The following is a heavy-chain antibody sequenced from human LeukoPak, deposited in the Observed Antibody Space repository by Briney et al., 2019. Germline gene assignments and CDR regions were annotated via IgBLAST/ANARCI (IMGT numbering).Heavy chain of an antibody. D-gene: IGHD2-2*01. V-gene: IGHV1-2*02. J-gene: IGHJ5*02. CDR3: ARAGIPAAVFDNGDNWFDP. Sequence: GASVKVSCKASGYTFTGYYMHWVRQAPGQGLEWMGWINPNSGGTNYAQKFQGRVTMTRDTSISTAYTELSRLRSDDTAVYYSARAGIPAAVFDNGDNWFDPWGQGNLVTVSS. CDR1: GYTFTGYY. CDR2: INPNSGGT.